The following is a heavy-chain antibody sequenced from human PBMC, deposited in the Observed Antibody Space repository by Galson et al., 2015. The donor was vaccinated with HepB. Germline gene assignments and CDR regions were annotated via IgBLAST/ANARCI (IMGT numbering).Heavy chain of an antibody. CDR3: ARDPYSGSSVDY. D-gene: IGHD1-26*01. CDR2: ISSSSSTI. V-gene: IGHV3-48*02. CDR1: GFTFSSFS. J-gene: IGHJ4*02. Sequence: SLRLSCAASGFTFSSFSMNWVRQAQGKGLEWVSYISSSSSTIYYADSVKGRFTISRDNAKNSLHLQMNSLRDDETAVYYCARDPYSGSSVDYWGQGTLVTVSS.